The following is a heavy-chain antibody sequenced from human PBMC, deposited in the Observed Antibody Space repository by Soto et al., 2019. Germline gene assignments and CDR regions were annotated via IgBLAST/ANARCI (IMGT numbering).Heavy chain of an antibody. CDR3: ARLHMYYYPRANFNYPGQADA. CDR1: GGSTGSRTYY. CDR2: FFSAGTS. J-gene: IGHJ5*02. D-gene: IGHD3-10*01. Sequence: SETLSLTCDVSGGSTGSRTYYWGWIRQPPGKGLEWVGNFFSAGTSDCIPSFMSRLTISVCRSKNKLSLRLACVTAADTSIYYCARLHMYYYPRANFNYPGQADAWGKGALVTVSS. V-gene: IGHV4-39*01.